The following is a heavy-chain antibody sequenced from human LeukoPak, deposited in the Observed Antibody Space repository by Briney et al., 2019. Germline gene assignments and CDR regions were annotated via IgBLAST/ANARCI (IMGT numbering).Heavy chain of an antibody. CDR1: GFTFSSYG. CDR3: AKGGWYRTGGWFDP. Sequence: GRSLRLSCAASGFTFSSYGMHWVRQAPGKGLEWVAVIWYDGSNKYYADSVKGRFTISRDNAKNSLYLQMNSLRAEDTALYYCAKGGWYRTGGWFDPWGQGTLVTVSS. J-gene: IGHJ5*02. D-gene: IGHD6-19*01. V-gene: IGHV3-33*03. CDR2: IWYDGSNK.